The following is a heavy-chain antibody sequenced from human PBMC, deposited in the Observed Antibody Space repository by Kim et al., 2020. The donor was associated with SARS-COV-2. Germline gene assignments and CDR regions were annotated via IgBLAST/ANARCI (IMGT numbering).Heavy chain of an antibody. Sequence: GGSLRLSCAASGFTFSSYGMHWVRQAPGKGLEWVAVISYDGSNKYYADSVKGRFTISRDNSKNTLYLQMNSLRAEDTAVYYCAKNEGPYCSGGSCYSGEFDYWGQGTLLTVSS. J-gene: IGHJ4*02. V-gene: IGHV3-30*18. CDR3: AKNEGPYCSGGSCYSGEFDY. CDR1: GFTFSSYG. D-gene: IGHD2-15*01. CDR2: ISYDGSNK.